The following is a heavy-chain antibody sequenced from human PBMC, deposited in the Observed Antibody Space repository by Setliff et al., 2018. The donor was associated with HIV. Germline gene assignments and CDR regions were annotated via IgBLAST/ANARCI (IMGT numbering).Heavy chain of an antibody. CDR1: GFTLEDYG. Sequence: PGGSLRLSCAASGFTLEDYGMSWVRQVPGKGLEWVSGISWSGGGTGYAASVKGRFTISRDDAKNSLYLQMSSLRVEDTALYFCARSFPYYYESGGVYGMDVWGQGTTVTVSS. J-gene: IGHJ6*02. CDR3: ARSFPYYYESGGVYGMDV. D-gene: IGHD3-22*01. CDR2: ISWSGGGT. V-gene: IGHV3-20*04.